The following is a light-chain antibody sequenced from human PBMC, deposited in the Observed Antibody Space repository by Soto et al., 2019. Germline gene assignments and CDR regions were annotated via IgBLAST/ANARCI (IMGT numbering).Light chain of an antibody. CDR1: SXDVGGYNY. Sequence: QSVLTQPASVSGSPGQSITISCTGTSXDVGGYNYVSWYQQHPGKAPKLMIYEVSNRPSGVSNRFSGSKSGNTASLTISGLQAEDEGDFYCSSYTSSSTYVFGNGTKGTVL. CDR2: EVS. CDR3: SSYTSSSTYV. V-gene: IGLV2-14*01. J-gene: IGLJ1*01.